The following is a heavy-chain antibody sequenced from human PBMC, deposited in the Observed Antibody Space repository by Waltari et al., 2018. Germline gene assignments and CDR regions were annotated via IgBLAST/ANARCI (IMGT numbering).Heavy chain of an antibody. V-gene: IGHV4-39*07. D-gene: IGHD6-19*01. J-gene: IGHJ5*02. CDR3: ARECVSGWYGRWFDP. CDR1: GGSISSSSYY. Sequence: QLQLQESGPGLVKPSETLSLTCTVSGGSISSSSYYWGWIRQPPGKGLEWIGSIDYSGSTYYNPYLKSRDTISVDTSKNQFSLKLSSVTAADTAVYYCARECVSGWYGRWFDPWGQGTLVTVSS. CDR2: IDYSGST.